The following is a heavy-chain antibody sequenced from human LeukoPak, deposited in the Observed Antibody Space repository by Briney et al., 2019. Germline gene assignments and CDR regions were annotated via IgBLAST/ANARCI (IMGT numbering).Heavy chain of an antibody. J-gene: IGHJ6*03. CDR2: INPNSGVT. V-gene: IGHV1-2*02. Sequence: ASVKVSCKASGYTFTAYNIYWVRQAPGQGPEWMGWINPNSGVTACAQKFQGRVNMTRDTSIRTAYSDLAGLKSDDTAVYYCARDGPLGYYYFYMDVWGKGTTVIVSS. CDR1: GYTFTAYN. CDR3: ARDGPLGYYYFYMDV.